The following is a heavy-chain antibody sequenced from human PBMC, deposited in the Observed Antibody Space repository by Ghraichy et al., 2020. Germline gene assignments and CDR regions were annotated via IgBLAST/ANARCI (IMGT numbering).Heavy chain of an antibody. Sequence: SVKVSCKASGYTFTSYGFSWVRQAPGQGLEWMGWISAYNGNTNYAQKLQGRVTMTTDTSTSTAYMELRILRSDDPAVYYCAKSDPRGFGLDFDYWGQGTLVTVSS. CDR3: AKSDPRGFGLDFDY. J-gene: IGHJ4*02. CDR1: GYTFTSYG. V-gene: IGHV1-18*04. D-gene: IGHD3-10*01. CDR2: ISAYNGNT.